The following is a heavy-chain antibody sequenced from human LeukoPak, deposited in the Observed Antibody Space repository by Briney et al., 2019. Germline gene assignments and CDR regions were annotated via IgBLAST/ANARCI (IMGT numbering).Heavy chain of an antibody. J-gene: IGHJ4*02. D-gene: IGHD6-19*01. Sequence: GGSLRLSCAASGFTFSNYAMKWVRQAPGKGLEWVSGISGSGDSTYYADSVKGRFTISRDNSKNTLYLQMNSLRAEDTAVYYCARRSGIAVAGAFDYWGQGTLVTVSS. V-gene: IGHV3-23*01. CDR1: GFTFSNYA. CDR3: ARRSGIAVAGAFDY. CDR2: ISGSGDST.